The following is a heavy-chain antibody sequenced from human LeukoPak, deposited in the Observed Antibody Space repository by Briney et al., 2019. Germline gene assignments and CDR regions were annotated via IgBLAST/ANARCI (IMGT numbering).Heavy chain of an antibody. Sequence: GGSLRLSCAASGFTFSNYAMHWVRQAPGKGLEWVAVISYDGSNKYYADSVQGRFTISRDNSKNTLYLQMNSLSSEDTAVYYCASSAVTTEDTVDWWGQGALVTVSS. CDR1: GFTFSNYA. V-gene: IGHV3-30*04. CDR3: ASSAVTTEDTVDW. CDR2: ISYDGSNK. J-gene: IGHJ4*02. D-gene: IGHD4-17*01.